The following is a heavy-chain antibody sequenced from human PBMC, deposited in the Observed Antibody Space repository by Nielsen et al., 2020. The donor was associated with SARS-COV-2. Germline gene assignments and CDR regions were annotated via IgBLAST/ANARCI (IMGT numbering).Heavy chain of an antibody. CDR3: AKDYSQENTAMID. Sequence: GGSLRLSCAASGFTFSNYAMSWVRQAPGKGLEWVSAISGSGGSPYYADSVTGRFTISRDNTKNTLYLQMNSLRAEDTALYYCAKDYSQENTAMIDWGQGTLVTVSS. V-gene: IGHV3-23*01. CDR1: GFTFSNYA. CDR2: ISGSGGSP. D-gene: IGHD5-18*01. J-gene: IGHJ4*02.